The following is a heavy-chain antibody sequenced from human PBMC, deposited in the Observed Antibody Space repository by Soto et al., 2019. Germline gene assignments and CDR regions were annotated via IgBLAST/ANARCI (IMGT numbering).Heavy chain of an antibody. D-gene: IGHD5-18*01. V-gene: IGHV3-11*05. Sequence: QVQLVESGGGLVKPGGSLRLSCAVSGFTVSDHYMTWIRQAPGKGLEWVAYISGSGTYTNYADSVKGRFIISRDIAQNSLCMKISSLRAEDTAVYYCARSSGWRQVVGYKYGLDVWGQGTAVTVSS. CDR1: GFTVSDHY. CDR3: ARSSGWRQVVGYKYGLDV. CDR2: ISGSGTYT. J-gene: IGHJ6*02.